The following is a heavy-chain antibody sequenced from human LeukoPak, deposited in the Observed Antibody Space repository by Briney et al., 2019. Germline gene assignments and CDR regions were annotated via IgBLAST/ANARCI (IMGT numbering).Heavy chain of an antibody. J-gene: IGHJ4*02. V-gene: IGHV1-46*01. CDR3: ARDQEGFDY. CDR2: IYPRDGST. CDR1: GYTFTNNY. Sequence: ASVKVSCKASGYTFTNNYIHWVRQAPGQGLGWMGMIYPRDGSTSYAQNFQGRVTVTRDTSTTTVHMELSGLRSEDTAVYYCARDQEGFDYWGQGTLVTVSS.